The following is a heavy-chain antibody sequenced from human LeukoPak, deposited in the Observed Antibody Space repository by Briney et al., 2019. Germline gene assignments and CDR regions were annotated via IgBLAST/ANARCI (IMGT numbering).Heavy chain of an antibody. J-gene: IGHJ6*02. CDR1: GGSISSYY. CDR3: ASSIAAAGTHWLGAYGYYYGMDV. CDR2: IYYSGST. Sequence: SETLSLTCTVSGGSISSYYWSWIRQPPGKGLEWIGYIYYSGSTNYNPSLKSRVTISVDTSKNQFSLKLSSVTAADTAVYYCASSIAAAGTHWLGAYGYYYGMDVWGQGTTVTVSS. V-gene: IGHV4-59*01. D-gene: IGHD6-13*01.